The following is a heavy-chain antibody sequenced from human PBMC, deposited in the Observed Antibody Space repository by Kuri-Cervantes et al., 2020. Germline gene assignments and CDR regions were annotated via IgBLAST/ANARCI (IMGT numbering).Heavy chain of an antibody. J-gene: IGHJ2*01. V-gene: IGHV1-69*02. CDR2: IIPILGIE. CDR1: GYTFPSYY. D-gene: IGHD5-24*01. Sequence: SVPVSCLATGYTFPSYYMHGVRPAPGQGLEWMGRIIPILGIENYAQKFQGRVTINADKYTRTAYMELSSLRSEDTAGYYCAIWDCYNSQYFDLWGRGTLVTVSS. CDR3: AIWDCYNSQYFDL.